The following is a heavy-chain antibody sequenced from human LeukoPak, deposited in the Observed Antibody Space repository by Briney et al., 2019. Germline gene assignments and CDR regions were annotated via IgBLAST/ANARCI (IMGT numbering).Heavy chain of an antibody. V-gene: IGHV3-48*03. D-gene: IGHD2-8*01. CDR1: GFTFSSYE. CDR2: ISSSGSTK. CDR3: ARGLMVYATHDY. Sequence: GGSRRLSCAASGFTFSSYEMNCVRQAPGKGLEWVSHISSSGSTKYYADSVKGRFTISRDNAKNSLYLQMNSLRAEDTAVYYCARGLMVYATHDYWGQGTLVTVSS. J-gene: IGHJ4*02.